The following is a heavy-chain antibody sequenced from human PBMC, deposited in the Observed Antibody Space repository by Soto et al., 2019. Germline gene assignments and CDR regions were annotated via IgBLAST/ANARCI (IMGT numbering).Heavy chain of an antibody. Sequence: QVQLVQSGAEVKKPGASVKVSCKASGYTFTSYAMHCVRQAPGQMLEWMGWINAGNGNTKYSQQFQGRVTITRDTAASTAYMELSSLRSEDTAVYNCARDGGATGDWGQGTLVTVSS. J-gene: IGHJ4*02. D-gene: IGHD1-26*01. CDR1: GYTFTSYA. CDR2: INAGNGNT. CDR3: ARDGGATGD. V-gene: IGHV1-3*01.